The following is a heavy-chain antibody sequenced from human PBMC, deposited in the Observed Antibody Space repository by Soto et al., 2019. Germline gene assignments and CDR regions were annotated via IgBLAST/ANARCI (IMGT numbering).Heavy chain of an antibody. V-gene: IGHV3-23*01. Sequence: GGSLRLSCSTSGFTFSTYAMNWVRQAPGKGLEWVSALSGSGGTTYYADSVRGRFTISRDNSKNTLFLQMSSLRAEDTALYYCAKQRAGYGSGSDTFYIDFWGQGTLVTVSS. CDR1: GFTFSTYA. CDR3: AKQRAGYGSGSDTFYIDF. D-gene: IGHD3-10*01. J-gene: IGHJ4*02. CDR2: LSGSGGTT.